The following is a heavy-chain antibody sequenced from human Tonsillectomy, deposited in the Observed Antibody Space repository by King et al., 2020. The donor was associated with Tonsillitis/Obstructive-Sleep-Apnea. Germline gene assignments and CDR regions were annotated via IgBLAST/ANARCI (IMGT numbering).Heavy chain of an antibody. CDR1: GYTFTGYY. D-gene: IGHD4-17*01. Sequence: LVQSGAEVKKPGASVTVSCKASGYTFTGYYMHWVRQAPGQGLEWMGRINPNSGGTNYAQNFQGRVTMTRDTSISTAYMELSRLRSDDTAVYYCARDVMTTVTTEADYWGQGTLVTVSS. CDR2: INPNSGGT. CDR3: ARDVMTTVTTEADY. V-gene: IGHV1-2*06. J-gene: IGHJ4*02.